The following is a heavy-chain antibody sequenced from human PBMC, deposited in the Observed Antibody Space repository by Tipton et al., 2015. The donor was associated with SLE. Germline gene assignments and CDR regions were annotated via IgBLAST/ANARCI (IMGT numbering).Heavy chain of an antibody. CDR2: IYSGGSST. J-gene: IGHJ4*02. Sequence: LSLTCTVSGYSISSGYYWGWIRQPPGKGLEWVSVIYSGGSSTYYADSVKGRFTISRDNSKNTLYLQMNSLRAEDTAVYYCAKGPRGIAAAGHLDYWGQGTLVTVSS. V-gene: IGHV3-23*03. CDR1: GYSISSGYY. D-gene: IGHD6-13*01. CDR3: AKGPRGIAAAGHLDY.